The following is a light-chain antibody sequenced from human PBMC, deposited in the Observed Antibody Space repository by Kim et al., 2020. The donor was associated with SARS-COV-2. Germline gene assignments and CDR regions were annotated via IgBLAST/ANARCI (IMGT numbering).Light chain of an antibody. V-gene: IGLV2-14*03. J-gene: IGLJ1*01. CDR3: TSYRTSTTLYV. Sequence: QSITISCTATSSDVGGYNYVSWYQQRPGKGPQLIIYDVSNRPSGVSNRFSGSKSGNTASLTISGLQAEDEGDYYCTSYRTSTTLYVFGTGTKVTVL. CDR2: DVS. CDR1: SSDVGGYNY.